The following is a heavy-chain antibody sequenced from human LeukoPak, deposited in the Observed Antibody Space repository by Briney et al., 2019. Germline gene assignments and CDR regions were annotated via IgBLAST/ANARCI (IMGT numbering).Heavy chain of an antibody. Sequence: ASVKVSCKASGYTFTGYYMHWVRQAPGQGLEWMGWINPNSGGTNYAQKFQGRVTMTRDTSISTAYMELSRLRSDDTAVYYCARELEMATITGYWGQGTLVTVSS. J-gene: IGHJ4*02. CDR2: INPNSGGT. CDR1: GYTFTGYY. CDR3: ARELEMATITGY. V-gene: IGHV1-2*02. D-gene: IGHD5-12*01.